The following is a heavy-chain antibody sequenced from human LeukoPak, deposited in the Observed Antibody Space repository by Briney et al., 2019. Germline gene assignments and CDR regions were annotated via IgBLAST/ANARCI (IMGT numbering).Heavy chain of an antibody. V-gene: IGHV4-34*01. CDR2: IYQSGST. CDR1: GGSFSGDY. J-gene: IGHJ4*02. Sequence: SETLSLTCAVYGGSFSGDYWSWIRQPLGKGLAWIGEIYQSGSTNYNPSLNSRITISVHTSKNQFSLKLSSVTAADTAVYYCASPAIVVVPAAKGSSSWAGDYWGQGTLVTVAS. CDR3: ASPAIVVVPAAKGSSSWAGDY. D-gene: IGHD2-2*01.